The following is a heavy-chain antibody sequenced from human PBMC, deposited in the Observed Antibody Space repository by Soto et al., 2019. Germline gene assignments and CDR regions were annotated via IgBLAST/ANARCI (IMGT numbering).Heavy chain of an antibody. D-gene: IGHD3-22*01. CDR2: INPSGGST. Sequence: ASVKVSCKASVYTFTSYYMHWVRQAPGQGLEWMGIINPSGGSTSYAQKFLGRVTMTRDTSTSTVYMELSSLRSEDTAMYYCAREPTYYYDSSGPSAFDIWGQGTMVTVSS. CDR1: VYTFTSYY. CDR3: AREPTYYYDSSGPSAFDI. J-gene: IGHJ3*02. V-gene: IGHV1-46*01.